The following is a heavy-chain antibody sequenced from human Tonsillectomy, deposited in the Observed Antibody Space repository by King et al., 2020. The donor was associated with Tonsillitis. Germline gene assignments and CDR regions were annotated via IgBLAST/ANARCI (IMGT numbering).Heavy chain of an antibody. V-gene: IGHV3-74*01. J-gene: IGHJ6*02. Sequence: EVQLVESGGGLVQPGASLRLFCEVSGFTFSTYWMHWVRQAPGKGLVWISRINPDGSSTSYADSVKGRFTVSRDSARNTLYLQMSSLRAEDTAVYYCTRDSYRTVGTTTYYYGMDVWGQGTTVTVSS. CDR1: GFTFSTYW. D-gene: IGHD3-16*02. CDR2: INPDGSST. CDR3: TRDSYRTVGTTTYYYGMDV.